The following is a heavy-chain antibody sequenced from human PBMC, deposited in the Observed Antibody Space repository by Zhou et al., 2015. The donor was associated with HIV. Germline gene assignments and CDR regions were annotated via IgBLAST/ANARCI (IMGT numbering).Heavy chain of an antibody. CDR2: IIPIFGTA. D-gene: IGHD3/OR15-3a*01. V-gene: IGHV1-69*01. Sequence: QVQLVQSGAEVKKPGSSVKVSCKASGGTFSSYAISWVRQAPGQGLEWMGGIIPIFGTANYAQKFQGRVTITADESTSTAYMELSSLRSEDTAVYYCAREQRGSLLRDWIPDAFDIWGQGDNGHRLF. J-gene: IGHJ3*02. CDR3: AREQRGSLLRDWIPDAFDI. CDR1: GGTFSSYA.